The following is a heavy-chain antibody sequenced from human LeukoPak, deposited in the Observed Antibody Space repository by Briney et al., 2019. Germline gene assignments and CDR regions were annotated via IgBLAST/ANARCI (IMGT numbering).Heavy chain of an antibody. CDR1: GFTFSTYA. J-gene: IGHJ4*02. V-gene: IGHV3-23*01. D-gene: IGHD1-1*01. CDR2: ISGSGGST. CDR3: AKWNWRYFDF. Sequence: GGSLRPSCAASGFTFSTYAMSWVRQAPGKGLEWVSAISGSGGSTYYADSVKGRFTISRDNSKNTLYLQMNSLGAEDPAVYYCAKWNWRYFDFWGQGTLVTVSS.